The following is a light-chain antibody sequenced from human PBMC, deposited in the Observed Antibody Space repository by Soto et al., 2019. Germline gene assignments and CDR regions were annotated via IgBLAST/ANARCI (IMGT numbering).Light chain of an antibody. J-gene: IGKJ5*01. CDR2: DAS. CDR1: QSVRRN. V-gene: IGKV3-15*01. Sequence: EILVPDPRTALASCRGGRATFSCGGSQSVRRNXAWHQQNPGQAPRILMYDASTRATGISARLSGSGSGTEFTLTISSLQSEYFAVYYCQQYHNWTSTFGQGTRLEIK. CDR3: QQYHNWTST.